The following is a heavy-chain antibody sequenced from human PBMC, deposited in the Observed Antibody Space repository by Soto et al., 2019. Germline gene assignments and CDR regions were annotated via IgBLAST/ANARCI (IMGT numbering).Heavy chain of an antibody. CDR1: GGSISSSSYY. V-gene: IGHV4-39*01. CDR2: IYYSGST. Sequence: SETLSLTCTVSGGSISSSSYYWGWIRQPPGKGLEWIGSIYYSGSTYYNPSLKSRVTISVDTSKNQFSLKLSSVTAADTAVYYCARHGLTYDSSGYYYSGVWFDPWGQGTLVTVSS. CDR3: ARHGLTYDSSGYYYSGVWFDP. J-gene: IGHJ5*02. D-gene: IGHD3-22*01.